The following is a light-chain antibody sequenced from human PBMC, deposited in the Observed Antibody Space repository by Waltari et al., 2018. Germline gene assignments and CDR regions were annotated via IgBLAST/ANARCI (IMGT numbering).Light chain of an antibody. CDR3: EVWDSNSDHYV. CDR2: DDS. V-gene: IGLV3-21*02. CDR1: NLGRKS. Sequence: SYVLTQPPSVSVAPGQTARITCGGDNLGRKSVHWYQQRPGQAPVMVVYDDSARPSGIPDRFSGSNSGNTATLTISRVEAGDEADYYCEVWDSNSDHYVFAPGTRVTVL. J-gene: IGLJ1*01.